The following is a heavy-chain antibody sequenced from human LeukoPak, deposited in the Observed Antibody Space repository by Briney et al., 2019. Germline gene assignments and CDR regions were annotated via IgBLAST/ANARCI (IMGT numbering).Heavy chain of an antibody. CDR1: GFTFSSYS. J-gene: IGHJ6*02. D-gene: IGHD3-22*01. Sequence: GGSLRLSCAASGFTFSSYSMNWVRQAPGKGLEWVSSISSSSGYIYYADSVKGRFTISRDNAKNSLYLQMNSLRAEDTAVYYCAREISGYRYGMDVWGQGTTVTVSS. V-gene: IGHV3-21*01. CDR3: AREISGYRYGMDV. CDR2: ISSSSGYI.